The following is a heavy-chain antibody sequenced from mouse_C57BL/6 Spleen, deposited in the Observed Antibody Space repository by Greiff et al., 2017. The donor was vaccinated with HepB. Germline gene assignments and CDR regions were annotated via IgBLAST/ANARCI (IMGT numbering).Heavy chain of an antibody. Sequence: QVQLQQPGAELVMPGASVKLSCKASGYTFTSYWMHWVKQRPGQGLEWIGEIDPSDSYTNYNQKFKGKSTLTVDKSSSTAYMQLISLTSEDSAVYYCARAPGIDYGDYYFDYWGQGTTLTVSS. D-gene: IGHD2-4*01. CDR1: GYTFTSYW. CDR2: IDPSDSYT. V-gene: IGHV1-69*01. J-gene: IGHJ2*01. CDR3: ARAPGIDYGDYYFDY.